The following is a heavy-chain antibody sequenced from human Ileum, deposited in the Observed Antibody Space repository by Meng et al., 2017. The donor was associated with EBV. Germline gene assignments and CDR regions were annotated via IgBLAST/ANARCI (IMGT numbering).Heavy chain of an antibody. CDR1: GGSFNDYY. V-gene: IGHV4-34*01. CDR3: ARYGRCNGNSFYCFDP. J-gene: IGHJ5*02. Sequence: QVRLKTWGTGLLKPSETLSLTCAVYGGSFNDYYWTWLRQPPGKGLEWIGEIDQSGYTKFNPSLSSRATISRDTSNNQFSLRLNSVTAADTALYYCARYGRCNGNSFYCFDPWGQGTLVTVSS. D-gene: IGHD4-23*01. CDR2: IDQSGYT.